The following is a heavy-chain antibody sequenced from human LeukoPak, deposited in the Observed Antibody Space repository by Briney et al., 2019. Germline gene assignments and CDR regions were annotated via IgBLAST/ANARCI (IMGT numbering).Heavy chain of an antibody. CDR3: AKDIGYSSGWYNAFDI. V-gene: IGHV3-9*01. Sequence: GGSLRLSCAASGFTFDDYAMHRVRQAPGKGLEWVSGISWNSGSIGYADSVKGRFTISRDNAKNSLYLQMNSLRAEDTALYYCAKDIGYSSGWYNAFDIWGQGTMVTVSS. J-gene: IGHJ3*02. D-gene: IGHD6-19*01. CDR2: ISWNSGSI. CDR1: GFTFDDYA.